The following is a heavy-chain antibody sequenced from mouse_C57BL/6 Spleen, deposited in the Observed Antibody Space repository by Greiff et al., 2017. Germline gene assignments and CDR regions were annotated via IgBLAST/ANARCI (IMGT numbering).Heavy chain of an antibody. CDR1: GFTFSDYY. D-gene: IGHD4-1*01. J-gene: IGHJ4*01. Sequence: EVQVVESEGGLVQPGSSMKLSCTASGFTFSDYYMAWVRQVPEKGLEWVANINYDGSSTYYLDSLKSRFIISRDNAKNILYLQMSSLKSEDTATYYCARELGNYAMDYWGQGTSVTVSS. CDR2: INYDGSST. V-gene: IGHV5-16*01. CDR3: ARELGNYAMDY.